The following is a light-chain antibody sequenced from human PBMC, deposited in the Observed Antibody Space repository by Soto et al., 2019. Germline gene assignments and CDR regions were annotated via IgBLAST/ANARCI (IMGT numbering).Light chain of an antibody. Sequence: EIVLTQSPGTLSFSPGERATLSCRASQSVSSNFVAWYQHKPGQAPRLLIYDTSSRASDIPDRFSGSGSGTDFTLTISRLEPEDFAVYFCQQYGSSPTFGQGTKWIS. CDR1: QSVSSNF. J-gene: IGKJ1*01. V-gene: IGKV3-20*01. CDR3: QQYGSSPT. CDR2: DTS.